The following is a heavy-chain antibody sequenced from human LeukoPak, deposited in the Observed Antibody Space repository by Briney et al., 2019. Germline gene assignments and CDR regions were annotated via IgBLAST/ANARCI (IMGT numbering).Heavy chain of an antibody. V-gene: IGHV4-59*01. CDR3: ARAFRVAVAGTRKLGYYYYGMDV. Sequence: SETLSLTCTVSGGSISSYYWSWIRQPPGKGLEWIGFIYYSGSTNYNPSLKSRVTISIDTSKNQSSLKLSSVTAADTAVYYCARAFRVAVAGTRKLGYYYYGMDVWGQGTTVTVSS. D-gene: IGHD6-19*01. CDR2: IYYSGST. CDR1: GGSISSYY. J-gene: IGHJ6*02.